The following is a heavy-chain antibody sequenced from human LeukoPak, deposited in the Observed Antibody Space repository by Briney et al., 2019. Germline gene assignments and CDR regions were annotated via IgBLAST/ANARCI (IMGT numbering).Heavy chain of an antibody. CDR1: EYTFTGYY. Sequence: ASVKVSCKASEYTFTGYYMHWVRQAPGQGLEWMGWINPHSGDTNYAQKFQGRVTMTRDTSISTAYMELSRLRSDDTAVYYCARDRGLAYCGGDCYSGWGQGTLVTVSS. D-gene: IGHD2-21*02. V-gene: IGHV1-2*02. CDR2: INPHSGDT. J-gene: IGHJ4*02. CDR3: ARDRGLAYCGGDCYSG.